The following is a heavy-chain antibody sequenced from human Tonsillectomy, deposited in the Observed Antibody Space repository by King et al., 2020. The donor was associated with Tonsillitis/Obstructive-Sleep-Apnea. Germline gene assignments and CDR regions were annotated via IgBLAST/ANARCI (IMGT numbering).Heavy chain of an antibody. J-gene: IGHJ4*02. CDR2: INPSDGIT. Sequence: VQLVQSGAEVKKPGASVKVSCKASGYTFTTYYIHWIRQAPAQGLDWMGIINPSDGITTYGQKFHGRVTMTRDTSTSTVYMELSSLRSEDTAVYYCARDALVGRYIDYWGQGTLVTVSS. V-gene: IGHV1-46*01. CDR3: ARDALVGRYIDY. D-gene: IGHD2-2*01. CDR1: GYTFTTYY.